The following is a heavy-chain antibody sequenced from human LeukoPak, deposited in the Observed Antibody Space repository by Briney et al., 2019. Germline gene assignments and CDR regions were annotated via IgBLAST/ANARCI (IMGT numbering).Heavy chain of an antibody. Sequence: SETLFLTCAVYGGSFSGYYWSWIRQPPGKGLEWIGYIYYSGSTNYNPSLKSRVTISVDTSKNQFSLKLSSVTAADTAVYYCARVGGYSYGYTDYWGQGTLVTVSS. CDR1: GGSFSGYY. CDR3: ARVGGYSYGYTDY. D-gene: IGHD5-18*01. CDR2: IYYSGST. J-gene: IGHJ4*02. V-gene: IGHV4-59*01.